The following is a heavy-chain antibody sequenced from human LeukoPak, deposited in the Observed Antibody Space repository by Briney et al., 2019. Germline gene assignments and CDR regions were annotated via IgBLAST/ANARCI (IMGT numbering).Heavy chain of an antibody. CDR1: GYIFTTYW. CDR3: ARHPIAGGGAYNWFDP. D-gene: IGHD6-13*01. CDR2: TYPDDSDT. V-gene: IGHV5-51*01. Sequence: GESLKISCLGSGYIFTTYWIGWVRQMPGKGLEWMGITYPDDSDTTFSPSFQGQVTMSADKSISTAYLHWSSLKASDTAIYYCARHPIAGGGAYNWFDPWGQGTLVTVSS. J-gene: IGHJ5*02.